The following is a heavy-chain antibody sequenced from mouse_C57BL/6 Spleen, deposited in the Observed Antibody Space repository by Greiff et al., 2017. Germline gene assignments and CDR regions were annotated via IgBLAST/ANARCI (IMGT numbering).Heavy chain of an antibody. D-gene: IGHD2-5*01. Sequence: VQLQQPGAELVKPGASVKLSCKASGYTFTSYWMHWVQQRPEQGLEWIGMINPDSGSTNYTEKFKSKATLTGDKSSSTAYLQLSSLTSEDCAVYYCAREGPYYSNHHWYFDVWGTGTTVTVSS. J-gene: IGHJ1*03. CDR1: GYTFTSYW. CDR3: AREGPYYSNHHWYFDV. CDR2: INPDSGST. V-gene: IGHV1-64*01.